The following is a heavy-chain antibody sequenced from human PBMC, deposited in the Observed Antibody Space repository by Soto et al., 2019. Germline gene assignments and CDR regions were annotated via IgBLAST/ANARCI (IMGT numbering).Heavy chain of an antibody. Sequence: PGESLKISCKGSGYSFTSYWIGWVRQLPGKGLEWMGIIYPDDSDTRYSPSFQGQVTISADKSISTAHLQWSSLKASDTAMYYCARATAPEYYFDYWGQGTLVTVSS. CDR1: GYSFTSYW. J-gene: IGHJ4*02. V-gene: IGHV5-51*01. CDR3: ARATAPEYYFDY. CDR2: IYPDDSDT. D-gene: IGHD5-18*01.